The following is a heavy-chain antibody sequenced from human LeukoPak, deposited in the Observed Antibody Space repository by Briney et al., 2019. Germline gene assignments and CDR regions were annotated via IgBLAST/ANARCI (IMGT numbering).Heavy chain of an antibody. J-gene: IGHJ4*02. CDR3: AKDRVYSSSWYGGLDY. Sequence: GGSLRLSCAASGFTFSSHAMSWVRQAPGKGLEWVSGISGSGGSTYYADSVKGRLTISRDNSKNTLYLQMDSLRAEDTAVYYCAKDRVYSSSWYGGLDYWGQGTLVTVSS. CDR1: GFTFSSHA. D-gene: IGHD6-13*01. CDR2: ISGSGGST. V-gene: IGHV3-23*01.